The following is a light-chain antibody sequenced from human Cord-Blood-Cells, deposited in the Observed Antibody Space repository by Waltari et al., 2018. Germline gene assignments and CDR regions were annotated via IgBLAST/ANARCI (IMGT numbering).Light chain of an antibody. Sequence: DIQMTQSPSTLSASVGDRVTITCRASQSISSWLAWYPQKQGKAPKPLIYDASSLESGVPSRFSGSGSGTEFTLTISSLQPDDFATYYCQQYNSYSLTFGGGTKVEIK. V-gene: IGKV1-5*01. CDR3: QQYNSYSLT. CDR1: QSISSW. J-gene: IGKJ4*01. CDR2: DAS.